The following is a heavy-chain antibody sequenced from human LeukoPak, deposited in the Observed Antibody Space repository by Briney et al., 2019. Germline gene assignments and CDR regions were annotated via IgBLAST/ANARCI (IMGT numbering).Heavy chain of an antibody. J-gene: IGHJ3*02. CDR2: IYTSGST. CDR3: ATRGYSYGQDAFDI. V-gene: IGHV4-4*09. D-gene: IGHD5-18*01. CDR1: GGSISSYY. Sequence: SETLSLTCTVSGGSISSYYWSWIRQPPGKGLEWIGYIYTSGSTNYNPSLKSRVTISVDTSKNQFSLKLSSVTAADTAVYYCATRGYSYGQDAFDIWGQGTMVTVSS.